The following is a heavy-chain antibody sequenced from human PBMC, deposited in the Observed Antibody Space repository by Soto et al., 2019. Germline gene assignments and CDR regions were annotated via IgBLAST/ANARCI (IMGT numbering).Heavy chain of an antibody. D-gene: IGHD4-17*01. V-gene: IGHV4-30-2*01. CDR2: IYHSGST. CDR3: ARASTTVTTLDY. CDR1: GGSISSGGYS. Sequence: QLQLQESGSGLVKPSQTLSLTCAVSGGSISSGGYSWSWIRQPPGKGLEWIGYIYHSGSTYYNPSRKSRVTISVARSKNPFSLKLSSVTAADTAVYYCARASTTVTTLDYWGQGTLVTVSS. J-gene: IGHJ4*02.